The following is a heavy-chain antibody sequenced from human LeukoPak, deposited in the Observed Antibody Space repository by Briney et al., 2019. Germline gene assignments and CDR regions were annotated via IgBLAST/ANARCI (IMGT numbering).Heavy chain of an antibody. CDR1: GYTFTGYY. D-gene: IGHD3-22*01. J-gene: IGHJ4*02. CDR2: INPSGGST. Sequence: ASVKVSCKASGYTFTGYYMHWVRQAPGQGLEWMGIINPSGGSTNYAQKFQGRVTMTRDMSTSTVYMELSSLRSEDTAVYYCARGQDYDSSGYYSDWGQGTLVTVSS. CDR3: ARGQDYDSSGYYSD. V-gene: IGHV1-46*01.